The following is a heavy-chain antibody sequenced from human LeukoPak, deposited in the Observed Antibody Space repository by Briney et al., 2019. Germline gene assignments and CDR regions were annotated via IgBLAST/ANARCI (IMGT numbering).Heavy chain of an antibody. J-gene: IGHJ6*02. CDR1: GFTFSDYY. D-gene: IGHD3-22*01. CDR2: ISSSGSTI. CDR3: ARDLPITMIVAQYSGGMDV. Sequence: GGSLRLSCAASGFTFSDYYMSWIRQAPGKGLEWVSYISSSGSTIYYADSVKGRFTISRDNAKISLYLQMNSLRAEDTAVYYCARDLPITMIVAQYSGGMDVWGQGTTVTVSS. V-gene: IGHV3-11*01.